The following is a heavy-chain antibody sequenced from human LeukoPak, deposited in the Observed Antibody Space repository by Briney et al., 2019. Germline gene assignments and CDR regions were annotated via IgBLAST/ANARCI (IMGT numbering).Heavy chain of an antibody. J-gene: IGHJ4*02. Sequence: SETLSLTCTVSGYSISSGYYWGWIRQPPGKGLEWIGSIYHSGSTYYNPSLKSRVTISVDTSKNQFSLKLSSVTAADTAVYYCARVGTTVTTGDYWGQGTLVTVSS. V-gene: IGHV4-38-2*02. D-gene: IGHD4-17*01. CDR3: ARVGTTVTTGDY. CDR2: IYHSGST. CDR1: GYSISSGYY.